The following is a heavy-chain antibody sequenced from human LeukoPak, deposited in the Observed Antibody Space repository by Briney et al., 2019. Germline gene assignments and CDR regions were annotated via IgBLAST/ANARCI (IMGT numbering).Heavy chain of an antibody. CDR2: IKQDGSVT. D-gene: IGHD1-26*01. CDR3: VRGSGWEGDW. V-gene: IGHV3-7*01. Sequence: GGSLRLSCAASGFTFSDYWMHWVRQAPGKGPEWVAIIKQDGSVTHYVDSVKGRFTISRENAEASVYLQMRSLRVEDTAVYHCVRGSGWEGDWWGQGTLVTVSP. CDR1: GFTFSDYW. J-gene: IGHJ4*02.